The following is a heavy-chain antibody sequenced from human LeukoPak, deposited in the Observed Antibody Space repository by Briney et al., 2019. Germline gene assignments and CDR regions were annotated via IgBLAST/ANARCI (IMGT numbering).Heavy chain of an antibody. V-gene: IGHV3-30*04. CDR3: SKERPEEYYASGSYFDY. J-gene: IGHJ4*02. D-gene: IGHD3-10*01. CDR1: GFTFRSFV. CDR2: ISYEDGTNK. Sequence: GGSLRLSCATSGFTFRSFVMHWVRQAPGKALEWAAAISYEDGTNKYYADSVKGRFTISRDNSKYTVYLEMNSLRVEDTAMYYCSKERPEEYYASGSYFDYWGQGTLVTVSS.